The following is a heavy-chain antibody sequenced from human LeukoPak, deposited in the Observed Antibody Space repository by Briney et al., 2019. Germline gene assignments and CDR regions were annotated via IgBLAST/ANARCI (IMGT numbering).Heavy chain of an antibody. V-gene: IGHV3-21*01. CDR1: GFTLSSYS. J-gene: IGHJ4*02. D-gene: IGHD3-22*01. CDR3: ARENYYDSSGYYF. Sequence: GGSLRLSCAASGFTLSSYSMNWVRQAPGKGLEWVSSISSSSSYIYYADSVKGRFTISRDNAKNSLYLQMNSLRAEDTAVYYCARENYYDSSGYYFGGQGTLVTVSS. CDR2: ISSSSSYI.